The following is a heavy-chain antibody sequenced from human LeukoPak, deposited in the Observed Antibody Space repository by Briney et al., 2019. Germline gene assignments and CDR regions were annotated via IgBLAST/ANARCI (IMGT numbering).Heavy chain of an antibody. CDR1: GFTFSSYA. J-gene: IGHJ6*03. CDR3: ARAGVYYDSRSYYNPGLLHLSYYYYYYMDV. CDR2: ISSSSSYI. Sequence: PGGSLRLSCAASGFTFSSYAMSWVRQAPGKGLEWVSSISSSSSYIYYSDSVKGRFTISRDNTKNSLYLQMNSLRAEDTAVYYCARAGVYYDSRSYYNPGLLHLSYYYYYYMDVWGKGTTVTVSS. D-gene: IGHD3-10*01. V-gene: IGHV3-21*01.